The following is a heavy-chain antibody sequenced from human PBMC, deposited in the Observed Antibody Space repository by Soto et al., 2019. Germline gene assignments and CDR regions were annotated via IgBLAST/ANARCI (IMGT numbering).Heavy chain of an antibody. CDR1: GGSFSGYY. CDR2: INHSGST. D-gene: IGHD6-6*01. Sequence: SETLSLTCAVYGGSFSGYYWSWIRQPPGKGLEWIGEINHSGSTNYNPSLKSRVTISVDTSKNQFSLKLSSVTAADTAVYYCARVRAARPKNWFDPWSQGTLVTVSS. J-gene: IGHJ5*02. CDR3: ARVRAARPKNWFDP. V-gene: IGHV4-34*01.